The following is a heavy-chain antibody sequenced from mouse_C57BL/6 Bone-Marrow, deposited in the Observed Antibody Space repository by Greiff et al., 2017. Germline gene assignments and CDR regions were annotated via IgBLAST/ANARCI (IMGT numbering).Heavy chain of an antibody. CDR1: GYSITSGYY. CDR2: ISYDGSN. V-gene: IGHV3-6*01. J-gene: IGHJ1*03. CDR3: ARGGGFHWYFDV. Sequence: EVKLMESGPGLVKPSQSLSLTCSVTGYSITSGYYWNWIRQFPGNKLEWMGYISYDGSNNYNPSLKNRISITRDTSKNQFFLKLNSVTTEDTATYYCARGGGFHWYFDVWGTGTTVTVSS.